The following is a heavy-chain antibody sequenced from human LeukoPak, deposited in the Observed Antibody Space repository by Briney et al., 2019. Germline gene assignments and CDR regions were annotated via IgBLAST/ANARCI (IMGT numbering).Heavy chain of an antibody. V-gene: IGHV4-4*07. CDR3: ARRGRDGSYYYFDY. CDR1: GGSISSSY. CDR2: IYTSGST. J-gene: IGHJ4*02. D-gene: IGHD1-26*01. Sequence: SETLSLTCTVSGGSISSSYWSWIRQPAGKGLEWIVRIYTSGSTNYNPSLKSRVTMSADTSKNQLSLKLSSVTAADTAVYYCARRGRDGSYYYFDYWGQGTLVTVSS.